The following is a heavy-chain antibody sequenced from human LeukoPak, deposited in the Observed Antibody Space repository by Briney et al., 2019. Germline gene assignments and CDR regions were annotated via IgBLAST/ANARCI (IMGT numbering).Heavy chain of an antibody. D-gene: IGHD6-19*01. J-gene: IGHJ4*02. CDR2: IFGSGGST. CDR3: AKTTTGYSTGRFPGWPVDY. V-gene: IGHV3-23*01. Sequence: GGSLRLSCAASGFTFSSYAMYWVRQAPGKGLEWVSGIFGSGGSTHYADSVKGRFTISRDNSKNTAYLQMNSLRAEDTAVYYCAKTTTGYSTGRFPGWPVDYWGQGTQVTVSS. CDR1: GFTFSSYA.